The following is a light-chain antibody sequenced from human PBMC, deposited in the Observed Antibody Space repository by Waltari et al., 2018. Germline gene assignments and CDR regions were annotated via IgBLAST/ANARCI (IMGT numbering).Light chain of an antibody. CDR2: DAS. V-gene: IGKV3-11*01. CDR3: QQRRNWVFT. CDR1: QSVTRY. Sequence: EIVLTQSPATLSLSPGERATLSCRASQSVTRYLTWYQQTPGQAPRLLIPDASNRATGIPARFSRSGSGTDFTLTFSTLEPEDFAVYYCQQRRNWVFTFGPGTKVDIK. J-gene: IGKJ3*01.